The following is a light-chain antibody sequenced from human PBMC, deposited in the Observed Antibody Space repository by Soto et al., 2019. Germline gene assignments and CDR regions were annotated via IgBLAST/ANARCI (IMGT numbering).Light chain of an antibody. CDR1: QNIGTT. CDR3: QQYNNWPSMWT. V-gene: IGKV3-15*01. CDR2: AAS. J-gene: IGKJ1*01. Sequence: ELVLTQSPATLSVSLGERATLSCRASQNIGTTLAWFQQKPGQAPRLLIYAASTRATGIPARFSGTGSGTEFTLTIGSLQSEDFAVYYCQQYNNWPSMWTFGQGTKVEIK.